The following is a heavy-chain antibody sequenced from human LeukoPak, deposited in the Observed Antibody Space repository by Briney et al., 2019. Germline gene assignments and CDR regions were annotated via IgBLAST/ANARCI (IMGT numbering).Heavy chain of an antibody. J-gene: IGHJ4*02. CDR2: ISGSGGST. CDR3: AKGLWFGELLAFDY. V-gene: IGHV3-23*01. D-gene: IGHD3-10*01. Sequence: GGSLRLSCAASGFTFSSYGMSWVRQAPGKGLEWVSAISGSGGSTYYADSVKGRFTISRDNSKNTLYLQMNSLRAEDTAVYYCAKGLWFGELLAFDYWGQGTLVTVSS. CDR1: GFTFSSYG.